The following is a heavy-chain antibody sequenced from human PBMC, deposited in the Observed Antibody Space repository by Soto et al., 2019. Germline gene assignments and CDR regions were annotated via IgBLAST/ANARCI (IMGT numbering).Heavy chain of an antibody. CDR2: ISGGGGST. CDR3: AKDQGDYGANAPYGMDV. D-gene: IGHD4-17*01. CDR1: GFTFTNYA. Sequence: GGSLRLSCAASGFTFTNYAMNWVRQAPGKGLEWVSGISGGGGSTYYTDSARGRFTISRDKSKNTLYLQMNSLRAEDTAVYYCAKDQGDYGANAPYGMDVWGQGTTVTVSS. J-gene: IGHJ6*02. V-gene: IGHV3-23*01.